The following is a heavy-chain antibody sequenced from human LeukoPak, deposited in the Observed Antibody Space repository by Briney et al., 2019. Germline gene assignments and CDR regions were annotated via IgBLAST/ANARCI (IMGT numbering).Heavy chain of an antibody. Sequence: QPGGSLRLSCIGSEFTFGDYAMSWVRQAPGKGLEWVAVISYDGSNKYYADSVKGRFTISRDNSKNTLYLQMNSLRAEDTAVYYRARGSTWIQLWFSNFDYWGQGTLVTVSS. D-gene: IGHD5-18*01. V-gene: IGHV3-30-3*01. J-gene: IGHJ4*02. CDR2: ISYDGSNK. CDR1: EFTFGDYA. CDR3: ARGSTWIQLWFSNFDY.